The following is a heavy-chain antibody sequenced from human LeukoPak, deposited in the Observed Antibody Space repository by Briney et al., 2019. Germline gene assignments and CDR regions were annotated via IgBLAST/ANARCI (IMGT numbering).Heavy chain of an antibody. J-gene: IGHJ4*02. CDR1: GFTCSNYA. V-gene: IGHV3-23*01. CDR2: TSDSGDST. CDR3: AKTTAMTTVLSGFDY. Sequence: GGSLRLSCAASGFTCSNYAMSWVRQAPGKGLEWVSGTSDSGDSTYYADSVKGRFTISRDNSKNTLYLQMNSLRAEDTAAYYCAKTTAMTTVLSGFDYWGQGTLVTVSS. D-gene: IGHD4-23*01.